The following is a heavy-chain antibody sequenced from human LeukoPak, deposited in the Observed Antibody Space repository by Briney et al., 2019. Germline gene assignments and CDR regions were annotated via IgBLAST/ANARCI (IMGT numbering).Heavy chain of an antibody. V-gene: IGHV4-59*01. Sequence: SETLSLTCTVSGGSISSYYWSWIRQPPGKGLEWIGYIYYSGSTHYNAALKSRVTMSLDRSKNQFSLSLSAVTAADTAVYYCARGSLFQHDNSGHFDNWGQGTRVTVST. CDR3: ARGSLFQHDNSGHFDN. CDR1: GGSISSYY. J-gene: IGHJ4*02. CDR2: IYYSGST. D-gene: IGHD5-12*01.